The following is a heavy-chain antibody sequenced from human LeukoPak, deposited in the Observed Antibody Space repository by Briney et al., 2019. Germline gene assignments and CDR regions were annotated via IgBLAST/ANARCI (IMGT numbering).Heavy chain of an antibody. CDR3: ARDFTTVTTAYFQH. CDR2: ISSSGSYI. CDR1: GFTFSSYS. V-gene: IGHV3-21*01. D-gene: IGHD4-17*01. Sequence: GGSLRLSCAAFGFTFSSYSMNWVRQAPGKGLEWVSSISSSGSYIYYADSVKGRFTIFRDNAKNSLYLQMNRLRAEDTAMYYCARDFTTVTTAYFQHWGQGTLVSVSS. J-gene: IGHJ1*01.